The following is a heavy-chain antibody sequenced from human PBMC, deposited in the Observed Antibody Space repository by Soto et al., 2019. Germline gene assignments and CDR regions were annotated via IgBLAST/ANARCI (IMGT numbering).Heavy chain of an antibody. D-gene: IGHD3-3*01. CDR2: INHSGST. Sequence: SETLSLTCTVSGGSISSYYWSWIRQPPGKGLEWIGEINHSGSTNYNPSLKSRVTISVDTSKNQFSLKLSSVTAADTAVYYCARGTGYDFWSGYNGYYYYMDVWGKGTTVTVSS. V-gene: IGHV4-34*01. J-gene: IGHJ6*03. CDR1: GGSISSYY. CDR3: ARGTGYDFWSGYNGYYYYMDV.